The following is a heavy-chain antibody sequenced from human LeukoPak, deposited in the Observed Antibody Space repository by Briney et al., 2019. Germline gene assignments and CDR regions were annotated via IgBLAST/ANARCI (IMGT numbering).Heavy chain of an antibody. V-gene: IGHV4-34*01. CDR1: GGSFSGYY. Sequence: PSETLSLTCAVYGGSFSGYYWTWIRQPPGKGLEWIGEINQSGSANYNPSLKSRVTISKDMSKKQFSLKLTSVTAADTAVYYCARGERGVRGVPNKALRFDYWGQGTLVTVSS. J-gene: IGHJ4*02. CDR3: ARGERGVRGVPNKALRFDY. CDR2: INQSGSA. D-gene: IGHD3-10*01.